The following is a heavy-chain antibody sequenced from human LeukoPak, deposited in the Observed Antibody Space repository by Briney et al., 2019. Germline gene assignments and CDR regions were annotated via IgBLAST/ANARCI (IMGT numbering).Heavy chain of an antibody. J-gene: IGHJ4*02. CDR1: GFTFSTYS. Sequence: PGGSLRLSCAASGFTFSTYSMNWVRQAPGKGLEWVLSISSSSGYIYYADSVKGRFTISRDNAKNSLYLQMNSLRAEDTAVYYCARAYGSGSNIPLDHWGQGTLVTVSS. V-gene: IGHV3-21*01. CDR2: ISSSSGYI. D-gene: IGHD3-10*01. CDR3: ARAYGSGSNIPLDH.